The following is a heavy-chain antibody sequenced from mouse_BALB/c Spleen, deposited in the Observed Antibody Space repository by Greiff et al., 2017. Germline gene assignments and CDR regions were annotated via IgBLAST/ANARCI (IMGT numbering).Heavy chain of an antibody. CDR1: GYTFTSYW. CDR3: TRWDYDGPSWFAY. J-gene: IGHJ3*01. Sequence: QVQLQQPGAELVRPGASVKLSCKASGYTFTSYWINWVKQRPGQGLEWIGNIYPSDSYTNYNQKFKDKATLTVDKSSSTAYMQLSSPTSEDSAVYDCTRWDYDGPSWFAYWGQGTLVTVSA. CDR2: IYPSDSYT. V-gene: IGHV1-69*02. D-gene: IGHD2-4*01.